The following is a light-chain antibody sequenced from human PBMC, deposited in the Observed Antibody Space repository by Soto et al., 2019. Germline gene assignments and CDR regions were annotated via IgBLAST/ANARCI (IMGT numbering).Light chain of an antibody. CDR1: QSVSSSY. V-gene: IGKV3-20*01. CDR2: GAS. CDR3: QQYGSSPST. J-gene: IGKJ1*01. Sequence: EIVCTQSPGTLALAPCERATLSWMASQSVSSSYLAWYQQKPGQAPRLLIYGASSRATGIPDRFSGSGSGTDFTLTISRLEPEDFAVYYCQQYGSSPSTFGQGTKVDI.